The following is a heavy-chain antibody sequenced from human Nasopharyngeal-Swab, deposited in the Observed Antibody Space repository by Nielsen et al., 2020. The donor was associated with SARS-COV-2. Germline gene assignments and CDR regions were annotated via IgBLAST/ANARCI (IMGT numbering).Heavy chain of an antibody. J-gene: IGHJ6*03. CDR3: ARDGYSSGWYGRDYYYYMDV. Sequence: GSLRLSCTVSGGSISSYYWSWIRQPPGKGLEWIGYIYYSGSTNYNPSLKSRVTISVDTSKNQFSLKLSSVTAAVTAVYYCARDGYSSGWYGRDYYYYMDVWGKGTTVTVSS. CDR1: GGSISSYY. CDR2: IYYSGST. V-gene: IGHV4-59*01. D-gene: IGHD6-19*01.